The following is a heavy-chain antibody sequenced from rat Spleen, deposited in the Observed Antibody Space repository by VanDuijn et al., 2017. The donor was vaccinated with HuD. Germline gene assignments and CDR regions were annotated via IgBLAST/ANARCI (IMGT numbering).Heavy chain of an antibody. V-gene: IGHV3-3*01. CDR3: ARGRVYGYYYVMDA. CDR1: GYSITSGYG. Sequence: EVQLQESGPGLVKPSQSLSLSCSVTGYSITSGYGWNWIRKFPGNKLEWMGYINTAGSTNYNPSLKNQISITRDTSKNQFFLQVNSVTTEDTATYYCARGRVYGYYYVMDAWGQGASVTVSS. CDR2: INTAGST. D-gene: IGHD1-11*01. J-gene: IGHJ4*01.